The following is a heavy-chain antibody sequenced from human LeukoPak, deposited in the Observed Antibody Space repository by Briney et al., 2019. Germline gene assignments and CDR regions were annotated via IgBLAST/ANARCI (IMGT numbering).Heavy chain of an antibody. Sequence: SQTLSLTCAISGDSVSSNSAAWNWIRQSPSRGLEWLGRTYYRSKWYNGYAVSVKSRITINPDTSKNQFSLQVNSVTPEDTAVYYCARGGQGDGYSADEAFDIWGQGTMVTVSS. V-gene: IGHV6-1*01. CDR3: ARGGQGDGYSADEAFDI. J-gene: IGHJ3*02. D-gene: IGHD5-24*01. CDR1: GDSVSSNSAA. CDR2: TYYRSKWYN.